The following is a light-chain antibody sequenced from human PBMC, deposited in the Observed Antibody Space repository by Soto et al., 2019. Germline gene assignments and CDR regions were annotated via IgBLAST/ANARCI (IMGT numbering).Light chain of an antibody. CDR3: CSYAGGGSSV. Sequence: QSVLTQPPSASGSPGQSVTISCTGTSSDVGGYDYVSWYQQHPGKAPKLMIYEVTIRPSGVSDRFSGSKSGDTASLTISGLQYDDETDYYCCSYAGGGSSVFGTGTKVTVL. J-gene: IGLJ1*01. V-gene: IGLV2-8*01. CDR2: EVT. CDR1: SSDVGGYDY.